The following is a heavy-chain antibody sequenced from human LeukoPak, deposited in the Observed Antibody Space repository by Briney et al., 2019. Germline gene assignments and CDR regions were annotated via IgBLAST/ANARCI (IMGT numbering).Heavy chain of an antibody. Sequence: SETLSLTCTVSGGSISSYYWSWIRQPPGKGLEWIGYIYYSGSTNYNPSLKSRVTISVDTSKNQFSLKLSSVTAADTAVYYCARDLGHYFDYWGQGTLVTVSS. CDR2: IYYSGST. CDR1: GGSISSYY. J-gene: IGHJ4*02. D-gene: IGHD7-27*01. V-gene: IGHV4-59*01. CDR3: ARDLGHYFDY.